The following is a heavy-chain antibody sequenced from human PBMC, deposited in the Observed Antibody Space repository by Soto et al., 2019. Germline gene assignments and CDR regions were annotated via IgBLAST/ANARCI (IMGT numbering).Heavy chain of an antibody. J-gene: IGHJ6*02. Sequence: QVQLQESGPGLVKPSQTLSLTCTVSGGSINNGDYYWSWIRQPPGKGLEWIGYMYYSGNTYYNPSLKSRGTISIDTSKNQLSLKLRSVTVADTAVYFCAREGIGYCKRTSCHGVDVWGQGTTVIVSS. CDR1: GGSINNGDYY. CDR2: MYYSGNT. V-gene: IGHV4-30-4*01. D-gene: IGHD2-2*01. CDR3: AREGIGYCKRTSCHGVDV.